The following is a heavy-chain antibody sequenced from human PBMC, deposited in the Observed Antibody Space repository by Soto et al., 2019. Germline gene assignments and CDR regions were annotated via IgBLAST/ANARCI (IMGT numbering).Heavy chain of an antibody. D-gene: IGHD3-22*01. CDR2: SRNQANGYST. CDR1: GFTLSDHY. Sequence: EVQLVESGGGLVQPGGSLRLSCSVSGFTLSDHYIDWVRQAPGKGLEWVGRSRNQANGYSTIYAASVKGRFTTSRDDSKNLVYLQRVGLRTEDTAVYYCVRDTYFSDSSSYTPCFDFWGQGALVTVSS. V-gene: IGHV3-72*01. CDR3: VRDTYFSDSSSYTPCFDF. J-gene: IGHJ4*02.